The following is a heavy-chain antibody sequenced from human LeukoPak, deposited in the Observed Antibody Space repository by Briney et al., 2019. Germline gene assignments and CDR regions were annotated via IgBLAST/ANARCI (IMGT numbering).Heavy chain of an antibody. D-gene: IGHD6-13*01. CDR1: GGSISSGGYY. CDR2: IYYSGST. CDR3: ARRAAAAGTPRHFDY. J-gene: IGHJ4*02. V-gene: IGHV4-31*03. Sequence: TSETLSLTCTVSGGSISSGGYYWSWIRQHPGKGLEWIGYIYYSGSTYYNPSLKSRVTISVDTSKNQFSLKLSSVTAADTAVYYCARRAAAAGTPRHFDYWGQGTLVTVSS.